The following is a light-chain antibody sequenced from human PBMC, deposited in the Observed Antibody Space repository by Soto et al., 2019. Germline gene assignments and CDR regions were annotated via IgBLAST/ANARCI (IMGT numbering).Light chain of an antibody. V-gene: IGKV3-20*01. J-gene: IGKJ3*01. CDR3: QVYGSL. CDR1: QTMKSEY. Sequence: EIVLTQSPGTLSLSPGERAALSCRASQTMKSEYLAWYQQKPGQAPRLLIHGASSRATGIPDRFSGSGSGTDFTLTSSRLEPDDFAVYYCQVYGSLFVPGTKVDVK. CDR2: GAS.